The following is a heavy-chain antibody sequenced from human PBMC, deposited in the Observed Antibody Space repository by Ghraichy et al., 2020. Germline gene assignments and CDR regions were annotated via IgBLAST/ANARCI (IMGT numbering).Heavy chain of an antibody. CDR2: ISAYNGNT. J-gene: IGHJ6*02. CDR3: ARDQGRVGFLEWLPTYYYYGMDV. Sequence: ASVKVSCKASGYTFTSYGISWVRQAPGQGLEWMGWISAYNGNTNYAQKLQGRVTMTTDTSTSTAYMELRSLRSDDTAVYYCARDQGRVGFLEWLPTYYYYGMDVWGQGTTVTVSS. D-gene: IGHD3-3*01. V-gene: IGHV1-18*01. CDR1: GYTFTSYG.